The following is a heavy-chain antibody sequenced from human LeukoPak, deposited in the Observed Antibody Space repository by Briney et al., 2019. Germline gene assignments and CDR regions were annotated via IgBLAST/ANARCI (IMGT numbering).Heavy chain of an antibody. D-gene: IGHD1-7*01. V-gene: IGHV1-2*02. CDR1: GYTFTGYY. J-gene: IGHJ3*02. Sequence: ASVKVSCKASGYTFTGYYMHWVRQAPGQGLEWMGWINPNSGGTNYAQKFQGRVTMTRDTSASTAYMELSSLRSEDMAVYYCAREETGTTAGTDAFDIWGQGTMVTVSS. CDR2: INPNSGGT. CDR3: AREETGTTAGTDAFDI.